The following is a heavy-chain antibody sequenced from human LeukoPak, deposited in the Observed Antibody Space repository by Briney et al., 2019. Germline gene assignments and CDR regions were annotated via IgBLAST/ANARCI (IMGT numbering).Heavy chain of an antibody. Sequence: PGGSLRLSCAASGFTFSTYAMNWVRQAPGKGLEWVAVISYDGRQNYYADSVKGRFTISRDNSKITLYLQMNSLRAEDTAVYYCAKDGGQEWSQYFYDGMDVWGQGTTVTVSS. CDR3: AKDGGQEWSQYFYDGMDV. D-gene: IGHD3-3*01. CDR1: GFTFSTYA. CDR2: ISYDGRQN. V-gene: IGHV3-30*04. J-gene: IGHJ6*02.